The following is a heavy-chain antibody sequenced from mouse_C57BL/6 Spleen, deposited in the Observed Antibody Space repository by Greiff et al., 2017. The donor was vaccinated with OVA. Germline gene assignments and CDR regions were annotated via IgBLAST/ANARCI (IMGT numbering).Heavy chain of an antibody. V-gene: IGHV3-6*01. CDR3: AREGGFTTDYYAMDY. CDR2: ISYDGSN. CDR1: GYSITSGYY. J-gene: IGHJ4*01. Sequence: EVQLQQSGPGLVKPSQSLSLTCSVTGYSITSGYYWNWIRQFPGNKLEWMGYISYDGSNNYNPSLKNRISITRDTSKNQFFLKLNSVTTEDTATYYCAREGGFTTDYYAMDYWGQGTSVTVSS. D-gene: IGHD1-1*01.